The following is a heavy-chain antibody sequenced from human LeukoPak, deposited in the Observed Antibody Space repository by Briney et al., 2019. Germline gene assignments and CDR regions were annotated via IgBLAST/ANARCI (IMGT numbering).Heavy chain of an antibody. D-gene: IGHD6-13*01. CDR1: GYTFTGHY. J-gene: IGHJ4*02. Sequence: ASVKVSCKASGYTFTGHYMHWVRQAPGQGLEWMGWINPNSGGTNYAQKFQGRVTMTRDTSISTAYMELSRLRSDDTAVYYCARAYSSSWTSFDYWGQGTLVTVSS. CDR2: INPNSGGT. V-gene: IGHV1-2*02. CDR3: ARAYSSSWTSFDY.